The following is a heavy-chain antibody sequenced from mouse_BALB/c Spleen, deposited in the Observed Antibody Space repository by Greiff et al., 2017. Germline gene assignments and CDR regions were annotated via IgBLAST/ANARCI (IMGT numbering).Heavy chain of an antibody. CDR1: GYSITSDYA. CDR3: ARYPYWYFDV. V-gene: IGHV3-2*02. J-gene: IGHJ1*01. Sequence: EVKLMESGPGLVKPSQSLSLTCTVTGYSITSDYAWNWIRQFPGNKLEWMGYISYSGSTSYNPSLKSRISITRDTSKNQFFLQLNSVTTEDTATYYCARYPYWYFDVWGAGTTVTVSS. CDR2: ISYSGST.